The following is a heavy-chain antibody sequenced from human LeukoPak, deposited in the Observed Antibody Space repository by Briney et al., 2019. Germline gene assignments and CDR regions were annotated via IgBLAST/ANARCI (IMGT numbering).Heavy chain of an antibody. D-gene: IGHD3-10*01. J-gene: IGHJ6*02. CDR3: ARDGSGSYYNGDRYYYYYCGMDV. V-gene: IGHV1-69*04. CDR2: IIPILGIA. Sequence: ASVKVSCKASGYTFTSYGISWVRQAPGQGLEWMGRIIPILGIANYAQKFQGRVTITADKSTSTAYMELSSLRSEDTAVYYCARDGSGSYYNGDRYYYYYCGMDVWGQGTTVTVSS. CDR1: GYTFTSYG.